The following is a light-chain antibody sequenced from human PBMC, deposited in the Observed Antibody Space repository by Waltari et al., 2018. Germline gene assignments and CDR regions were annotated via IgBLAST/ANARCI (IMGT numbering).Light chain of an antibody. Sequence: DFQMNQSPSSLSASVGDRVTLTCQASQDISNYLNWYQQKPGKAPKLLIYDASNLETGVPSRFSGSGSGTDFTFTISSLQPEDIATYYCQQYDNLPLTFGPGTKVNIK. CDR1: QDISNY. CDR2: DAS. V-gene: IGKV1-33*01. CDR3: QQYDNLPLT. J-gene: IGKJ3*01.